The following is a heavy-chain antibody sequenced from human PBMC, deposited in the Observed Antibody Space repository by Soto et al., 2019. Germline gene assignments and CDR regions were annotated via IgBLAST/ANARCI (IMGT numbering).Heavy chain of an antibody. V-gene: IGHV1-46*02. D-gene: IGHD2-15*01. CDR3: ARGGGFSPYYYNLDV. Sequence: ASVKVSCKASGYTLNTYYMHWVRQAPGQGPEWMGIINPRGGGTTYAQNFQDRVTMTGDTSSSTVYMELSSLRSEDTAVYYCARGGGFSPYYYNLDVWGQGTTVTVSS. J-gene: IGHJ6*02. CDR1: GYTLNTYY. CDR2: INPRGGGT.